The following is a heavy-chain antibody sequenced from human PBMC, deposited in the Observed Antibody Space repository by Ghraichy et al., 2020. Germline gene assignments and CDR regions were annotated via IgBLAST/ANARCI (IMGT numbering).Heavy chain of an antibody. Sequence: SETLSLTCTVSGASISSGDYYWSWIRQPPGKGLEWIGYIFYSGTTYYNPSLKSRVTISVDTSKNQFSLKLSSVTAADTAVYYCARGQKGYYDFWSGYYDPFYFGYWGQGTLVTVSS. D-gene: IGHD3-3*01. CDR1: GASISSGDYY. CDR3: ARGQKGYYDFWSGYYDPFYFGY. CDR2: IFYSGTT. J-gene: IGHJ4*02. V-gene: IGHV4-30-4*01.